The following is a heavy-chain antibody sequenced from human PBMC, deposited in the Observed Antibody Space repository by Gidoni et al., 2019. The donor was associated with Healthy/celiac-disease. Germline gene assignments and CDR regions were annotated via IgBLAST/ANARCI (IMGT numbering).Heavy chain of an antibody. D-gene: IGHD4-17*01. Sequence: EVQLVQSGAEVKKPGESLKISCKGSGYSFTSYWIGWVLQMPGKGLEWMGLIYPGDSDTRYSPSFQGQVTISADKSISTAYLQWSSLKASDTAMYYCARHKGGDYYYYGMDVWGQGTTVTVSS. CDR2: IYPGDSDT. CDR1: GYSFTSYW. V-gene: IGHV5-51*01. J-gene: IGHJ6*02. CDR3: ARHKGGDYYYYGMDV.